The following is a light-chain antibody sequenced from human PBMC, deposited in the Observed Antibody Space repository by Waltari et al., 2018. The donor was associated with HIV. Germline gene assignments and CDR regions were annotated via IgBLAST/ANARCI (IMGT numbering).Light chain of an antibody. CDR2: WAS. CDR1: QSLLYRSNNRNY. J-gene: IGKJ1*01. Sequence: IVTTQSPDSLAASLGETATIHCKSSQSLLYRSNNRNYLAWYQQKPGQPPKLLIYWASTRESGVPDRFSGSGSGTDFTLTISSLQPEDFATYYCEQSYSTPRTFGQGTKVEIK. V-gene: IGKV4-1*01. CDR3: EQSYSTPRT.